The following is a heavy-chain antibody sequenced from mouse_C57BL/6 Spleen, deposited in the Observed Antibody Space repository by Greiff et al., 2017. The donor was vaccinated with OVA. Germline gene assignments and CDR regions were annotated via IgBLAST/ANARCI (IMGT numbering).Heavy chain of an antibody. Sequence: QVQLQQSGAELVKPGASVKLSCKASGYTFTSYWMHWVKQRPGRGLEWIGKIGPNSGCTNYNEKFKGKATLTVDKPSSTAYMQLSSLTSGDSAVYYCASGGSYWCFDDWGKGTTVTVSS. CDR2: IGPNSGCT. CDR1: GYTFTSYW. CDR3: ASGGSYWCFDD. J-gene: IGHJ1*03. V-gene: IGHV1-72*01.